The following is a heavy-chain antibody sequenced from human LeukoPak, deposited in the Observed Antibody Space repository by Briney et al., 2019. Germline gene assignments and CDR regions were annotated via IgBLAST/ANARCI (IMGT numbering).Heavy chain of an antibody. D-gene: IGHD3-3*01. CDR2: INPNSGGT. CDR3: ARPLDYDSFDY. J-gene: IGHJ4*02. Sequence: ASVKVSCKASGYTFTGYYMHWVRQAPGQGLEWMGWINPNSGGTNYARKFQGRVTMTRDTSISTAYMELSRLRSDDTAVYYCARPLDYDSFDYWGQGTLVTVSS. CDR1: GYTFTGYY. V-gene: IGHV1-2*02.